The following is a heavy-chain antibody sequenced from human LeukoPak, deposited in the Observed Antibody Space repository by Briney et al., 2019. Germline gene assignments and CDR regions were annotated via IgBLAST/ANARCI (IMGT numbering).Heavy chain of an antibody. CDR2: ISAYNGNT. CDR3: ASSMAEVPAAI. V-gene: IGHV1-18*04. CDR1: GYTFTSYG. Sequence: ASVKVSCKASGYTFTSYGISWVRQAPGQGLEWMGWISAYNGNTNCARKLQGRVTMTTDTSTSTAYMELRSLRSDDTAVYYCASSMAEVPAAIWGQGTLVTVSS. D-gene: IGHD2-2*01. J-gene: IGHJ4*02.